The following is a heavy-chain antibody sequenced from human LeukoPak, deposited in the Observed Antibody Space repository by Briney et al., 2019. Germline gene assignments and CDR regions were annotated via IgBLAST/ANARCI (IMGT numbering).Heavy chain of an antibody. Sequence: GESLKISCKGSGYSFTSYWIGWVRQMPGKGLEWMGIIYPGDSDTRYSPSFQGQVTISADKSISTAYLQWSSLKASDTAMYYCACRLRLGELSGTPDAFDIWGQGTMVTVSS. CDR1: GYSFTSYW. J-gene: IGHJ3*02. V-gene: IGHV5-51*01. CDR3: ACRLRLGELSGTPDAFDI. D-gene: IGHD3-16*02. CDR2: IYPGDSDT.